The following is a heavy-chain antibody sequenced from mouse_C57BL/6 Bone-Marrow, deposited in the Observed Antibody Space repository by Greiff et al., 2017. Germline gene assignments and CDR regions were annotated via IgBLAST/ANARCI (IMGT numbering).Heavy chain of an antibody. CDR1: GYTFTSYW. D-gene: IGHD2-3*01. J-gene: IGHJ3*01. CDR3: ARGTWLLRFAY. V-gene: IGHV1-52*01. Sequence: QVQLQQPGAELVRPGSSVTLSCKASGYTFTSYWMHWVKQRPIQGLEWIGNIDPSDSETHYNQKFKDKATLTVDKSSSTAYMQLSSLTSEDSAVYYCARGTWLLRFAYWGQGTLVTVSA. CDR2: IDPSDSET.